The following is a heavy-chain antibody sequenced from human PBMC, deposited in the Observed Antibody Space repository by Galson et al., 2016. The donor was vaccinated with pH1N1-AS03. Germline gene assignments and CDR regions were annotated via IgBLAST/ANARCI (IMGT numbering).Heavy chain of an antibody. Sequence: SVKVSCKASGFTFTSYHMHWVRQAPGQGLEWMGIIHPSGGPIYAQHFQGRVSMARDTSTSTVYMELSNLRPDDTAVYYCARDGGHYGDCDYWGQGTLATVSS. J-gene: IGHJ4*02. CDR3: ARDGGHYGDCDY. CDR1: GFTFTSYH. D-gene: IGHD4-17*01. V-gene: IGHV1-46*01. CDR2: IHPSGGP.